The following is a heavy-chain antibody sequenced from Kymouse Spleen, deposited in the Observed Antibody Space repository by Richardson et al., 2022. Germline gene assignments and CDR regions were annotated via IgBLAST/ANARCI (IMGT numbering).Heavy chain of an antibody. CDR2: ISWNSGSI. Sequence: EVQLVESGGGLVQPGRSLRLSCAASGFTFDDYAMHWVRQAPGKGLEWVSGISWNSGSIGYADSVKGRFTISRDNAKNSLYLQMNSLRAEDTALYYCAKANSPYYYYGMDVWGQGTTVTVSS. J-gene: IGHJ6*02. CDR1: GFTFDDYA. CDR3: AKANSPYYYYGMDV. D-gene: IGHD4-23*01. V-gene: IGHV3-9*01.